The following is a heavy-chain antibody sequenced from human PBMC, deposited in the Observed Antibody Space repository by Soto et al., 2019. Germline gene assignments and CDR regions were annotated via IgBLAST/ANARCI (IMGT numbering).Heavy chain of an antibody. CDR2: IYYSGST. CDR3: ARASPPANTAMSSSHHFYGVDV. J-gene: IGHJ6*02. V-gene: IGHV4-31*03. CDR1: GGSISSGGYY. Sequence: KPSETLSLTCTVSGGSISSGGYYWSWIRQHPEKGLEWIGYIYYSGSTYYNPSLKSRVSISADTSKNQFSMKLSSVTAADTAVYYCARASPPANTAMSSSHHFYGVDVWGQGTTVTVSS. D-gene: IGHD5-18*01.